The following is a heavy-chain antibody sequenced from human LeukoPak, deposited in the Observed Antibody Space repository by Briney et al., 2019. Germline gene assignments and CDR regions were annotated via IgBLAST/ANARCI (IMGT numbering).Heavy chain of an antibody. CDR1: GGSISSSGFY. Sequence: PSETLSLTCSVSGGSISSSGFYWVWIRQPPGKGLEWIGTVYYSGTTYYNPSLKSRVTISVDTSKNQFSLKLNSLTAADTAVYYCARQYSGSHDYWGLGTLVTVSS. CDR3: ARQYSGSHDY. CDR2: VYYSGTT. J-gene: IGHJ4*02. D-gene: IGHD1-26*01. V-gene: IGHV4-39*01.